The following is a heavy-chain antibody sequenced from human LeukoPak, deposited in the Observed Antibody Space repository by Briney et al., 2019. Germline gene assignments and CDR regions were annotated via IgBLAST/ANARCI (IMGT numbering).Heavy chain of an antibody. J-gene: IGHJ6*03. CDR2: INHSGST. CDR1: GGSFSGYY. D-gene: IGHD3-10*01. Sequence: SETLSLTCAVYGGSFSGYYWSWIRQSPGKGLEWIGEINHSGSTNYNPSLKSRVTISVDTSKNQVSLKLSSVTAADTAVYYCARGGSGSYYNWPRYYYMDVWGKGTTVTVSS. CDR3: ARGGSGSYYNWPRYYYMDV. V-gene: IGHV4-34*01.